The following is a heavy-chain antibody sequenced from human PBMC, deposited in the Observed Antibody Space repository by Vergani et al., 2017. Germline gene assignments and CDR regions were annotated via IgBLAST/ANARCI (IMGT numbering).Heavy chain of an antibody. V-gene: IGHV3-23*04. D-gene: IGHD6-13*01. CDR2: ISSSGGST. CDR3: AKGVGSTVSWFDP. J-gene: IGHJ5*02. Sequence: EVQLVESGGGLVKPGGSLRLSCAASGFTFSSYSMNWVRQAPGKGLEWVSSISSSGGSTYYADSVKGRFTISRDNSKNTLYLQMNSLRAEDTAVYYCAKGVGSTVSWFDPWGQGTLVTVSS. CDR1: GFTFSSYS.